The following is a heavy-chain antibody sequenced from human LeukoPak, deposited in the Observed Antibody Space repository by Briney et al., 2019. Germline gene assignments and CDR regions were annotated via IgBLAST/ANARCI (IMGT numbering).Heavy chain of an antibody. V-gene: IGHV4-34*01. D-gene: IGHD2-15*01. Sequence: SETLSLTCAVYGGSFSGYYWSWIRQPPGKGLEWIGEINHSGSTNYNPSLKSRVTISGDTSKNHFSLKLTSVTTADTAVYYCASHSRIESGYCSGGSCSPNWFDPWGQGTLVTVSS. J-gene: IGHJ5*02. CDR2: INHSGST. CDR3: ASHSRIESGYCSGGSCSPNWFDP. CDR1: GGSFSGYY.